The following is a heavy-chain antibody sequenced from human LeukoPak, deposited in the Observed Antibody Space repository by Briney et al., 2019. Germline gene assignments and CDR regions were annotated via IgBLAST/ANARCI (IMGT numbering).Heavy chain of an antibody. CDR2: ISGSGGST. D-gene: IGHD4-17*01. CDR3: ARGGGLRVIYFYYYGMDV. V-gene: IGHV3-23*01. J-gene: IGHJ6*02. CDR1: GFTFSSYA. Sequence: GGSLRLSCAASGFTFSSYAMSWVRQAPGKGLEWVSAISGSGGSTYYADSVKGRFTISRDNAKNSLYLQMNSLRAEDTAVYYCARGGGLRVIYFYYYGMDVWGQGTTVTVSS.